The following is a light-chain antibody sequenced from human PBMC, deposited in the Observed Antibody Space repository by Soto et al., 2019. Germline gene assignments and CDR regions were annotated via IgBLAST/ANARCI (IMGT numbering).Light chain of an antibody. CDR1: SSNIGSNT. V-gene: IGLV1-44*01. CDR2: GSR. Sequence: QSVLTQPPSASGTPGQRVTISCSGSSSNIGSNTVNWFQQLPGTAPKLLIYGSRQRPSGVPDRFSGSKSGTSASLAISGLQSEDEANYYCAAWDDSLKGYVFGTGTKVTVL. CDR3: AAWDDSLKGYV. J-gene: IGLJ1*01.